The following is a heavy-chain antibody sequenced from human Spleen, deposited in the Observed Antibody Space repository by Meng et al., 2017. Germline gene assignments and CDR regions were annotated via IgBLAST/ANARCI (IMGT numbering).Heavy chain of an antibody. D-gene: IGHD1-26*01. V-gene: IGHV4-4*02. CDR3: ASGSFDASDI. J-gene: IGHJ3*02. CDR1: GDSISSSNW. CDR2: IYHSGST. Sequence: GSLRLSCAVSGDSISSSNWWSWVRQPPGKGLEWIGEIYHSGSTNSNPSLKSRVTISVDKSKNQFSLKLTSVTAADTAVYYCASGSFDASDIWGQGTMVTVSS.